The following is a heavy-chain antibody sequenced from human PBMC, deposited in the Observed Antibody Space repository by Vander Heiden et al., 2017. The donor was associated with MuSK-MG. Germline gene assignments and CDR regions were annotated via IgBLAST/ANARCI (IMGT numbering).Heavy chain of an antibody. CDR1: GGSFSGYY. J-gene: IGHJ4*02. V-gene: IGHV4-34*01. CDR3: ARGRRAGTPFY. Sequence: QVQLQQWGAGLLKPSETLPLTCAVYGGSFSGYYWSWIRQPPGKGLEWIGEINHSGSTNYNPSLKSRVTISVDTSKNQFSLKLSSVTAADTAVYYCARGRRAGTPFYWGQGTLVTVSS. CDR2: INHSGST. D-gene: IGHD6-19*01.